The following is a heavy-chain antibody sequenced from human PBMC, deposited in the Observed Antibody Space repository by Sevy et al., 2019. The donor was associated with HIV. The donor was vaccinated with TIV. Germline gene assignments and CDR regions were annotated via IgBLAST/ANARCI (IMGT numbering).Heavy chain of an antibody. CDR1: GHTFSGYA. V-gene: IGHV1-18*01. CDR2: IGANNGNT. CDR3: AAFIVRRNFRYCDL. J-gene: IGHJ2*01. D-gene: IGHD1-26*01. Sequence: ASVKVSCKDSGHTFSGYAFTWVRQAPGQGLEWMGLIGANNGNTHYPQNFQGRVTLTTDRSTSTAYMDLRNLRSDDTAVYYCAAFIVRRNFRYCDLWGRGTLVTVSS.